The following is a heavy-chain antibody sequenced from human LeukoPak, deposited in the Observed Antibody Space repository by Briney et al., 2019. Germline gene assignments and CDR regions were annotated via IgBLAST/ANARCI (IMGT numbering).Heavy chain of an antibody. D-gene: IGHD3-3*01. Sequence: VASVKVSCKASGYTFISHGITWVRQAPGQGLEWTGWISTYSGNTHYAQKFQGRVTLTKDTSTTTAYLELRSLRSDDTAVYYCARDLAVLGVVFTSYMDVWGQGTPVTVSS. CDR3: ARDLAVLGVVFTSYMDV. J-gene: IGHJ6*03. CDR2: ISTYSGNT. V-gene: IGHV1-18*01. CDR1: GYTFISHG.